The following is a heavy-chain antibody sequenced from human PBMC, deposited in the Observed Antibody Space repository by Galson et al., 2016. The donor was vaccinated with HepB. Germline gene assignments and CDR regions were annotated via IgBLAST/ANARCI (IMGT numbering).Heavy chain of an antibody. J-gene: IGHJ5*02. V-gene: IGHV4-34*01. CDR3: ARGARSKYYYGSGSYRNWFDP. D-gene: IGHD3-10*01. Sequence: SLTCAVYGGSFSGYYWSWIRQPPGKGLEWIGEINHSGSTNYNPSLKSRVTISVDTSKNQFSLKLSSVTAADTAVYYCARGARSKYYYGSGSYRNWFDPWGQGTLVTVSS. CDR1: GGSFSGYY. CDR2: INHSGST.